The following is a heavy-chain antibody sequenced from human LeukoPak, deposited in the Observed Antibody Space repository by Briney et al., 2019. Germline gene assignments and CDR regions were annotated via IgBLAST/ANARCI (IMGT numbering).Heavy chain of an antibody. CDR3: ARERGIVGATLSALWFDP. CDR2: ISAYNGNT. CDR1: GYTFTSYG. J-gene: IGHJ5*02. D-gene: IGHD1-26*01. Sequence: ASVKVSCKASGYTFTSYGISWVRQAPGQGLEWMGWISAYNGNTNYAQKLQGRVTMTTDTSTSTAYMELRSLRSDDTAVYYCARERGIVGATLSALWFDPWGQGTLVTVSS. V-gene: IGHV1-18*01.